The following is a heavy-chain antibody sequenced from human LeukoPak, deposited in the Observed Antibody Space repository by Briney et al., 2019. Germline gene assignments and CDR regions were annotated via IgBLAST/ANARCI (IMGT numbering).Heavy chain of an antibody. D-gene: IGHD3-10*01. CDR1: GFTFSNYG. J-gene: IGHJ4*02. CDR3: AKEGYYGSGSFPDY. V-gene: IGHV3-30*18. Sequence: GGSLRLSCAASGFTFSNYGMHWVRQAPGKGLEWVGAISYDGGNKYYPDSVKGRFTISRDNSKNTLYLQMNSLRAEDTAVFHCAKEGYYGSGSFPDYWGQGTLVTVSS. CDR2: ISYDGGNK.